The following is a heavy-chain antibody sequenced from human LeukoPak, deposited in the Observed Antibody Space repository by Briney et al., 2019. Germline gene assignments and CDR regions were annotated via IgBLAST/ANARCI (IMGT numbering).Heavy chain of an antibody. CDR1: GGSFSGYY. V-gene: IGHV4-59*01. J-gene: IGHJ5*02. CDR3: ATKGRGPAAPFDP. Sequence: PSETLSLTCAVYGGSFSGYYWSWIRQPPGKGLEWIGYIYYSGSTNYNPSLKSRVTISVDTSKNQFSLKLSSVTAADTAVYYCATKGRGPAAPFDPWGQGTLVTVSS. CDR2: IYYSGST. D-gene: IGHD2-2*01.